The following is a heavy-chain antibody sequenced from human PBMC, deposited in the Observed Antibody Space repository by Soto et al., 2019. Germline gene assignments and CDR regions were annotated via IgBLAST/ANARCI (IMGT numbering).Heavy chain of an antibody. V-gene: IGHV4-34*01. CDR3: AGQPTAGSYYDLGSYYYYYAMDV. CDR2: INHSGST. CDR1: GGSFSGYY. J-gene: IGHJ6*02. D-gene: IGHD3-10*01. Sequence: SETLSLTCAVYGGSFSGYYWSWIRQPPGKGLEWIGEINHSGSTHYNPSLKSRITISVDTSKNQFSLKLSSVTAADTAVYYCAGQPTAGSYYDLGSYYYYYAMDVWGQGTTVTVSS.